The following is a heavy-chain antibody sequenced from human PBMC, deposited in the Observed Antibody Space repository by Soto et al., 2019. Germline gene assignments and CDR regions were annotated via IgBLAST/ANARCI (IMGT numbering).Heavy chain of an antibody. J-gene: IGHJ5*02. Sequence: SETLSLTCTVSGGSISSYYWSWIRQPPGKGLEWIGSIYYSGSTNYNPSLKSRVTISVDTSKNQFSLKLSSVTAADTAVYYCARGSRFGRIVPWGQGTLVTVSS. CDR2: IYYSGST. V-gene: IGHV4-59*12. CDR1: GGSISSYY. CDR3: ARGSRFGRIVP. D-gene: IGHD3-10*01.